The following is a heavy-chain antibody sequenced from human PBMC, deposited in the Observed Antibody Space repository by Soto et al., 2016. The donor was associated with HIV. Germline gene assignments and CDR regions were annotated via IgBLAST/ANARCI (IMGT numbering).Heavy chain of an antibody. CDR2: IYYTGNT. J-gene: IGHJ2*01. V-gene: IGHV4-31*03. Sequence: QVQLQESGPGLVKPSQTLSLTCTVSGVSITSGGYYWTWIRQHPGEAPEWIGHIYYTGNTDYKSSLRSRISMSIDTSKRQFSLNLRSVTAADTAVYFCARADYGDSIIPYWXFDLWGRGTLVTVSS. CDR3: ARADYGDSIIPYWXFDL. D-gene: IGHD4-17*01. CDR1: GVSITSGGYY.